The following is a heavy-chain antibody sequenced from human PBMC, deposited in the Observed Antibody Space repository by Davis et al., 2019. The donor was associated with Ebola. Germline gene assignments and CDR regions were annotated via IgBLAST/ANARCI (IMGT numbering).Heavy chain of an antibody. D-gene: IGHD1-26*01. J-gene: IGHJ3*01. V-gene: IGHV3-21*04. CDR1: GFTFSSYS. CDR2: ISISSSYI. Sequence: GESLKISCAASGFTFSSYSMNWVRQAPGKGLEWVSSISISSSYIYYADSVKGRFTISRDNSMNTLHLQMNSLRVEDTAIYYCAKDTSNVWFDVWGQGTMVTVSS. CDR3: AKDTSNVWFDV.